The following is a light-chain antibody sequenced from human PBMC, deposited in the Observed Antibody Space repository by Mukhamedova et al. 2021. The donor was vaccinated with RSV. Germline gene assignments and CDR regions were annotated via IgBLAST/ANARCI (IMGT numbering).Light chain of an antibody. J-gene: IGKJ4*01. Sequence: WYQRRVHGKAPKLLIYDASSLESGVPSRFSGCGSGTDFTLTISSLQPEDFATYYCQQFNNYLALTFGGGTKVEIK. CDR3: QQFNNYLALT. CDR2: DAS. V-gene: IGKV1D-13*01.